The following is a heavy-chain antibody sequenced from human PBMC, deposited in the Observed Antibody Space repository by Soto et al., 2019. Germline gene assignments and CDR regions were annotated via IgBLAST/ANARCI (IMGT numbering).Heavy chain of an antibody. CDR1: GYTFTSYA. J-gene: IGHJ6*02. CDR3: ASPIFPVTTPSRYYYYGMDV. Sequence: ASVKVSCKASGYTFTSYAMHRVRQAPGQRLEWMGWINAGNGNTKYSQKFQGRVTITRDTSASTAYMELSSLRSEDTAVYYCASPIFPVTTPSRYYYYGMDVWGQGTTVTVSS. D-gene: IGHD4-17*01. CDR2: INAGNGNT. V-gene: IGHV1-3*01.